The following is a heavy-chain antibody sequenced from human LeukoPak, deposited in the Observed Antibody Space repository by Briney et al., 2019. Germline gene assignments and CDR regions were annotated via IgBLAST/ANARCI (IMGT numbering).Heavy chain of an antibody. V-gene: IGHV4-38-2*01. CDR2: LYHIGRT. CDR3: ARGSHDSSSWYT. D-gene: IGHD6-13*01. J-gene: IGHJ5*02. CDR1: GYSTTSGYA. Sequence: PSETLSLTCAVAGYSTTSGYAWGWIRQPPGKGLGGSGSLYHIGRTYYNPSLRGGVTISVDTSKNQFSLKLSAVTAADTAGYYCARGSHDSSSWYTWGQGTLVTVSP.